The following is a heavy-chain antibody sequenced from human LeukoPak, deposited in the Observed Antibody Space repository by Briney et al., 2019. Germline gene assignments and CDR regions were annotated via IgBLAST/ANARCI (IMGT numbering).Heavy chain of an antibody. CDR1: GYSISSGYY. CDR2: IYHSGST. J-gene: IGHJ4*02. V-gene: IGHV4-38-2*02. CDR3: ARGNELIAAAIDY. D-gene: IGHD6-13*01. Sequence: SETLSLTCTVSGYSISSGYYWGWIRQPPGKGLEWIGSIYHSGSTYYNPSLKSRVTISVDTSKNQFSLKLSSVTAADTAVYYCARGNELIAAAIDYWGQGTLVTVSS.